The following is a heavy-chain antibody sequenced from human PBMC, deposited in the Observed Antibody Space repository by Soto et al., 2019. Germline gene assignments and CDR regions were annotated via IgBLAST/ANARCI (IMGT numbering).Heavy chain of an antibody. Sequence: SETLSLTCTVSGGSISSYYWSWIRQPPGKGLEWIGYIYYSGSTNYNPSLKSRVTISVDTSKNQFSLKLSSVTAADTAVYYCARGYSYGFEENWFDPSGQGTLVTVSS. CDR1: GGSISSYY. D-gene: IGHD5-18*01. CDR2: IYYSGST. V-gene: IGHV4-59*01. CDR3: ARGYSYGFEENWFDP. J-gene: IGHJ5*02.